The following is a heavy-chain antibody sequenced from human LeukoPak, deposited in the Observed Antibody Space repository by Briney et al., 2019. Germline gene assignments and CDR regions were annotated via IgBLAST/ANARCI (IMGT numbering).Heavy chain of an antibody. CDR2: ISGSGGST. V-gene: IGHV3-23*01. Sequence: PGGSLRLSCAASGFTFSSYAMSWVRQAPGKGLEWASAISGSGGSTYYADSVKGRFTISRDNSKNTLYLQMNSLRAEDTAVYYCAKDPFGGDSPYYFDYWGQGTLVTVSS. CDR1: GFTFSSYA. D-gene: IGHD2-21*02. J-gene: IGHJ4*02. CDR3: AKDPFGGDSPYYFDY.